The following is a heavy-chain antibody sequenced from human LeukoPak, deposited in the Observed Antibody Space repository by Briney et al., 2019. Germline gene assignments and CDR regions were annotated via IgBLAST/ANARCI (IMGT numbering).Heavy chain of an antibody. CDR1: GGSISGDY. J-gene: IGHJ6*04. D-gene: IGHD6-6*01. CDR2: IYYSGTT. CDR3: ARDLSSSSSMDV. V-gene: IGHV4-59*01. Sequence: SETLSLTCTVSGGSISGDYWSWIRQPPGKGLEWIGYIYYSGTTNYNPSLKSRVTISVDTSKNQFSLNLSSVTAADTAAYYCARDLSSSSSMDVWGKGTTVTVSS.